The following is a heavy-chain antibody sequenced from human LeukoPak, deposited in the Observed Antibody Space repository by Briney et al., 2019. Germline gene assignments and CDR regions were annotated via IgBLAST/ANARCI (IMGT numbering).Heavy chain of an antibody. CDR3: ARWGDYDFWSGYFDY. J-gene: IGHJ4*02. CDR1: GFTFDDYG. CDR2: IIWNGGST. Sequence: PGGSLRLSCAASGFTFDDYGMSWVRQAPGKGLEWVSGIIWNGGSTGYADSVKGRFTICRDNAKNSLYLQMNSLRAEDTALYYCARWGDYDFWSGYFDYWGQGTLVTVSS. V-gene: IGHV3-20*04. D-gene: IGHD3-3*01.